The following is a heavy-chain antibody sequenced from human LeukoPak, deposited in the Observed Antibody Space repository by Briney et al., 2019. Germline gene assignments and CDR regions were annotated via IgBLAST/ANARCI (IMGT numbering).Heavy chain of an antibody. D-gene: IGHD3-22*01. CDR2: IWYDGSNK. V-gene: IGHV3-33*01. CDR3: ARGMAYDSSGYYPQYFDY. Sequence: GGSLRLSCAASGFTFSSCGMHWVRQAPGKGLEWVAVIWYDGSNKYYADSVKGRFTISRDNSKNTLYLQMNSLRAEGTAVYYCARGMAYDSSGYYPQYFDYWGQGTLVTVSS. CDR1: GFTFSSCG. J-gene: IGHJ4*02.